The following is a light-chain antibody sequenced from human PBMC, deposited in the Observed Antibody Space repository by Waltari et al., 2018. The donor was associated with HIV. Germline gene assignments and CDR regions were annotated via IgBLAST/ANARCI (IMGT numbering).Light chain of an antibody. CDR2: DNN. CDR3: GTWDSSLSGEV. V-gene: IGLV1-51*01. Sequence: QSVLTQPPSVSSAPGQKVLIPCSGSRPNIGKKFVSSYKQLPGAAPKPLIYDNNKRPSGIPDRFSGSKSGTSATLGITGLQTGDEADYYCGTWDSSLSGEVFGGGTKLTVL. J-gene: IGLJ2*01. CDR1: RPNIGKKF.